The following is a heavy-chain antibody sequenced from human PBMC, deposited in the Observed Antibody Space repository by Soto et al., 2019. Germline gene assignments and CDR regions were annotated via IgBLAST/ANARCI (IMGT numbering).Heavy chain of an antibody. D-gene: IGHD5-12*01. CDR3: ARGRPRDGYNTGHSDFDI. J-gene: IGHJ3*02. V-gene: IGHV4-59*01. Sequence: QVQLQESGPRLVQPSETLSLTCTVSGGSITSDYWRLIRQSPGKGLEWIGYLYSRGNTNYNPSLKRRVTISVDRSKTHCSLKLSSLTAADTAVYYCARGRPRDGYNTGHSDFDIWGQGTMVTVSS. CDR2: LYSRGNT. CDR1: GGSITSDY.